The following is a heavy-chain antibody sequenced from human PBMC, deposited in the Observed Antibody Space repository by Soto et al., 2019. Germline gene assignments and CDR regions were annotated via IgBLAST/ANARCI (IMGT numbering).Heavy chain of an antibody. CDR2: IYYSGST. J-gene: IGHJ4*02. CDR3: ARGRYGDY. D-gene: IGHD1-1*01. Sequence: SETLSLTCTVSGGSISGYYWSWIRQPPGKGLEWIGYIYYSGSTNYNPSLKSRVTISIDTSKNQFSLKLSSVTAADTAVYYCARGRYGDYWGQGALVTVSS. V-gene: IGHV4-59*01. CDR1: GGSISGYY.